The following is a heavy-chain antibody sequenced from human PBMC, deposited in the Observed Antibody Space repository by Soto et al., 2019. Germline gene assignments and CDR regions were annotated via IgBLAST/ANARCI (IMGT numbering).Heavy chain of an antibody. D-gene: IGHD3-10*01. V-gene: IGHV1-69*02. Sequence: QVQLVQSGAEVKKPGSSVRVSCKASGDTFSFYSINWVRQAPGLGLEWMGRINPILSMSNYAQRFQGRVTGTADKSTSTAYMELSRLRSEDTGMYYCASSYGSGYRAFDYWGQGALVTVSS. J-gene: IGHJ4*02. CDR1: GDTFSFYS. CDR2: INPILSMS. CDR3: ASSYGSGYRAFDY.